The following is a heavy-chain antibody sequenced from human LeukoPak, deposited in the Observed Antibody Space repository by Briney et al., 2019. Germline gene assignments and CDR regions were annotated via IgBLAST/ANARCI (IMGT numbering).Heavy chain of an antibody. CDR3: ARAPGSYYDFWSGNYFDY. Sequence: GGSLRLSCAASGFTFSNYGIHWVRQAPGKGLEWVAVISYDGNNKYYADSVKGRFTISRDNSKNTLFLQMNSLRAEDTAVYYCARAPGSYYDFWSGNYFDYWGQGTLVTVSS. V-gene: IGHV3-30*03. J-gene: IGHJ4*02. CDR1: GFTFSNYG. CDR2: ISYDGNNK. D-gene: IGHD3-3*01.